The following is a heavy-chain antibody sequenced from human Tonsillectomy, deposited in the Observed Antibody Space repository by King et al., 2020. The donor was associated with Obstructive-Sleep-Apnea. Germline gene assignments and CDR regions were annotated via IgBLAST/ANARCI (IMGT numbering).Heavy chain of an antibody. J-gene: IGHJ6*02. V-gene: IGHV3-13*01. CDR1: GFTFSSYD. CDR2: IGTAGDT. D-gene: IGHD5-18*01. Sequence: QLVQSGGGLVQPGGSLRLSCAASGFTFSSYDMHWVRQATGKGLEWVSAIGTAGDTYYPGSVKGRFTISRENAKNSLYLQMYSLRAGDTAVYYCARVYSYGTYGMDVWGQGTTVTVSS. CDR3: ARVYSYGTYGMDV.